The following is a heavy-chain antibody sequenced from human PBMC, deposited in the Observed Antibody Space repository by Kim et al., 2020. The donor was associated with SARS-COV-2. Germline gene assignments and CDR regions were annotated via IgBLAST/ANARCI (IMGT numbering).Heavy chain of an antibody. D-gene: IGHD2-15*01. J-gene: IGHJ5*02. V-gene: IGHV4-39*02. Sequence: SETLSLTCTVSGGSISSSSYYWGWIRQPPGRGLEWIGSIYYSGSTYYNPSLKSRVTISVDTSKNQFSLKLSSVTAADTAVYYCARDDMTSPPLNWFDPWGQGTLVTVSS. CDR1: GGSISSSSYY. CDR2: IYYSGST. CDR3: ARDDMTSPPLNWFDP.